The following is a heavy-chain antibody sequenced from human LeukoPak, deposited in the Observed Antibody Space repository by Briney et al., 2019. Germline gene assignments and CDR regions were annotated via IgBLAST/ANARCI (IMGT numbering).Heavy chain of an antibody. D-gene: IGHD3-22*01. J-gene: IGHJ4*02. V-gene: IGHV4-31*03. CDR1: GGSISSGGYY. Sequence: SETLSLTCTVSGGSISSGGYYWSWIRQHPGKGLEWIGYIYYSGSTYYNPSLKSRVSISVDTSMNQFSLKLSSVTAADTAVYYCARYVGDSSGYYYGYWGQGTLVTVSS. CDR2: IYYSGST. CDR3: ARYVGDSSGYYYGY.